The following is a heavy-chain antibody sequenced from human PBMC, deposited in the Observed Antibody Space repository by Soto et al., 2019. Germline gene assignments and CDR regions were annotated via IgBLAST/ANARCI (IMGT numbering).Heavy chain of an antibody. CDR2: INTDGSAT. V-gene: IGHV3-74*01. D-gene: IGHD2-15*01. CDR1: GFTFSSHW. CDR3: ASSLLGQPDLNY. Sequence: GGSLRLSCAASGFTFSSHWMHWVRQAPGKGLVWVSRINTDGSATNYADYAKGRFTVSRDNAKNTLYLQMNSLRAEDTAVYYFASSLLGQPDLNYWGQGTLVTVSS. J-gene: IGHJ4*02.